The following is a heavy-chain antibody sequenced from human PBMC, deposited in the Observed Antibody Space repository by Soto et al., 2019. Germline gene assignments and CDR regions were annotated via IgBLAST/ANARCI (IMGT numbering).Heavy chain of an antibody. CDR2: ISDYDGYT. CDR1: SHTFISYG. J-gene: IGHJ4*02. CDR3: TTPVLDY. Sequence: QVQLVQSGAEVKKPGASVKVSCKASSHTFISYGINWVRQAPGQGLEWMGWISDYDGYTTYAQKLQGRVTMTTDTSTSTVYMELRSLKSDDTAVYYCTTPVLDYWGQGTLVTVSS. D-gene: IGHD2-15*01. V-gene: IGHV1-18*01.